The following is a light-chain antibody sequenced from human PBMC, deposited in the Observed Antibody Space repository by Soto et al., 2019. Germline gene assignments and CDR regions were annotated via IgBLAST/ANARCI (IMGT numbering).Light chain of an antibody. CDR2: AAS. J-gene: IGKJ1*01. Sequence: DIQMTQSPSSLSASVGDRVTITCRASQSINTYLNWYQHRPGKAPKLLIYAASILQSGVPSRFSGSGSGTDFTLTISSLQPEDFATYYCQQSHTTPRTFGQGTKVDIK. V-gene: IGKV1-39*01. CDR1: QSINTY. CDR3: QQSHTTPRT.